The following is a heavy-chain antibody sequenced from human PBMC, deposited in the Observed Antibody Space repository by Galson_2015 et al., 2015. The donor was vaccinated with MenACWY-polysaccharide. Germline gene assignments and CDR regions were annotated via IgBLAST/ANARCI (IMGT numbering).Heavy chain of an antibody. CDR3: ARGGGYCSGGSCNRDY. J-gene: IGHJ4*02. CDR2: ISSSSSYI. CDR1: GFTFSSYR. D-gene: IGHD2-15*01. Sequence: SLRLSCAASGFTFSSYRVNWVRQAPGKGLEWVSSISSSSSYIYYADSVKGRFTISRDNAKNSLYLQMNSLRAEDTAVYYCARGGGYCSGGSCNRDYWGQGTLVTVSS. V-gene: IGHV3-21*01.